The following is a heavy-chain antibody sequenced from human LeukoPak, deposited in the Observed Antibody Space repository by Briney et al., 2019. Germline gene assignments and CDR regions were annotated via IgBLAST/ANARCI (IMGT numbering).Heavy chain of an antibody. J-gene: IGHJ4*02. CDR1: GFTFSSYA. V-gene: IGHV3-23*01. D-gene: IGHD2-21*02. CDR2: ISGSGGSN. CDR3: AKARVVVSAILFDY. Sequence: PGGSLRLSCAASGFTFSSYALSWVRQAPGKGLEWVSAISGSGGSNYYADSVKGRFTIARDNSKNKLYLQMNSLRAEDRAVYYCAKARVVVSAILFDYWGQGTVVSVSS.